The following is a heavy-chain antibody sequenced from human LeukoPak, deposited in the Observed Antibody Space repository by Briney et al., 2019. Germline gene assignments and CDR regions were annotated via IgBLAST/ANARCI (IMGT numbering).Heavy chain of an antibody. J-gene: IGHJ3*02. V-gene: IGHV3-23*01. Sequence: GGSLRLSCAASGFTVSSNYMSWVRQAPGKGLEWVSAISGSGGSTYYADSVKGRFTISRDNSKNTLYLQMNSLRAEDTAVYYCAKDIGAAGISDAFDIWGQGTMVTVSS. CDR2: ISGSGGST. CDR1: GFTVSSNY. D-gene: IGHD6-13*01. CDR3: AKDIGAAGISDAFDI.